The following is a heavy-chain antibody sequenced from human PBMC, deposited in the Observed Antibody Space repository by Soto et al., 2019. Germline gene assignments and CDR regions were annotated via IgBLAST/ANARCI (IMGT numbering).Heavy chain of an antibody. CDR3: TRVINGRSGLFDY. Sequence: EVQLVEAGGDLVQPGGSLRLSCVASGFTLSSYWMHWVRQAPGKGLVWVSRISSDGSTTNYADSVKGRFTISRDNARNPLFLQMDSLRAEDTALYYCTRVINGRSGLFDYWGQEPWSPSPQ. J-gene: IGHJ4*01. CDR1: GFTLSSYW. V-gene: IGHV3-74*01. CDR2: ISSDGSTT. D-gene: IGHD2-8*01.